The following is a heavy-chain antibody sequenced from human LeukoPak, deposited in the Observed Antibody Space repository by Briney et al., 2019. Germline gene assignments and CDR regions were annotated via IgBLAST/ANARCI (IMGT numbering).Heavy chain of an antibody. J-gene: IGHJ5*02. V-gene: IGHV3-33*01. D-gene: IGHD3-10*01. Sequence: GGSLRLSCAASGFSFSNHGMHWVHQAPGKRLEWVAVIWDDGNNKRYANSVNGRFTISRDNSENTLYLQMNGLTAEDTAMYYCARDSYQDYYGRFDPWGQGTLVIVSS. CDR2: IWDDGNNK. CDR1: GFSFSNHG. CDR3: ARDSYQDYYGRFDP.